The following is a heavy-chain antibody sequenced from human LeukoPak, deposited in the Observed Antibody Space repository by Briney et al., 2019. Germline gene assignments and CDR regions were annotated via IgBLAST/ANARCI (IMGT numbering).Heavy chain of an antibody. CDR2: INWNGGST. CDR3: ATDQYWSFDY. D-gene: IGHD2-8*02. J-gene: IGHJ4*02. CDR1: GFTFDDCA. Sequence: GGSLRLSCAASGFTFDDCAMNWARQAPGKGLEWVSGINWNGGSTGYADSVKGRFTISRDNAKNSLYLQMNSLRAADTAVYYCATDQYWSFDYWGQGTLVTVSS. V-gene: IGHV3-20*04.